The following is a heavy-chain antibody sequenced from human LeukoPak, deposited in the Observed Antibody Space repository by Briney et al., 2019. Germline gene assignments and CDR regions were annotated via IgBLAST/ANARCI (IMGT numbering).Heavy chain of an antibody. CDR1: GDSVSSNSAA. D-gene: IGHD5-18*01. J-gene: IGHJ4*02. CDR3: ARAYNYGFDY. V-gene: IGHV6-1*01. Sequence: SQTLSLTCAISGDSVSSNSAAWIWIRQSPSRGLEWLGRTYYRSTWYNDYAVSVKSQITINPDTSKNQFSLQLNSVTPEDTAIYYCARAYNYGFDYWGQGTLVTVSS. CDR2: TYYRSTWYN.